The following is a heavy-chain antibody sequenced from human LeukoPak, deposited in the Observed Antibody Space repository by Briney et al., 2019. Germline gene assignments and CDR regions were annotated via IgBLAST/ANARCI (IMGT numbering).Heavy chain of an antibody. CDR1: GYAFTGYY. CDR3: ARGEERNFYYYYGMDV. V-gene: IGHV1-2*04. Sequence: ASVKVSCKASGYAFTGYYIHWVRQAPGQGLEWMGWINPNSGGTSYVQKFQGWVTMTRDTSISTAYMELNSLRSNDTAVYYCARGEERNFYYYYGMDVWGQGTTVTVSS. CDR2: INPNSGGT. J-gene: IGHJ6*02. D-gene: IGHD1-1*01.